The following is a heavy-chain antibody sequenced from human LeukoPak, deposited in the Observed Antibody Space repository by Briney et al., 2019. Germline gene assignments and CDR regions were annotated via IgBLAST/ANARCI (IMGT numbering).Heavy chain of an antibody. Sequence: GGSLRLSCAASGFTFSSYSMNWVRQAPGKGLEWVSSISSGSTYMYYADSVKGRFTISRDNAQNSVFLQMNSLRAGDTAVYYCGRVGGRSKAAKGDAFDIWGQGTMVVVSS. CDR3: GRVGGRSKAAKGDAFDI. V-gene: IGHV3-21*06. CDR1: GFTFSSYS. D-gene: IGHD6-6*01. J-gene: IGHJ3*02. CDR2: ISSGSTYM.